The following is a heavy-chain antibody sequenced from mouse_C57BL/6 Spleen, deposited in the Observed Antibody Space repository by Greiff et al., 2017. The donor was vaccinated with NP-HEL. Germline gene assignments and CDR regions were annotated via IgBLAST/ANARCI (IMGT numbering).Heavy chain of an antibody. CDR3: ARRSTRGPWFAY. CDR2: ISSGGSYP. Sequence: EVKLVESGGDLVKPGGSLKLSCAASGFTFSSYGMSWVRQTPDKRLEWVATISSGGSYPYYPDSVKGRFTISRDNAKNTLYLQMSSLKYEATAMYDVARRSTRGPWFAYWGQGTLVTVSA. CDR1: GFTFSSYG. J-gene: IGHJ3*01. V-gene: IGHV5-6*02.